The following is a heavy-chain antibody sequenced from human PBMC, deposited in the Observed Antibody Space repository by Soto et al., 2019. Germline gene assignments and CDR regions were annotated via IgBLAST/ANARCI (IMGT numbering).Heavy chain of an antibody. CDR3: TNGLFGDVNY. D-gene: IGHD3-3*01. CDR2: INNDGTTT. J-gene: IGHJ4*02. Sequence: EVQLVESGGGLVQSGGSLRLSCAASGFTFSNNWMHWVRQAPGKGLVWVSLINNDGTTTNYADAVKGRFTISRDNAKNTLYLQMNSLRAEDTAVYFCTNGLFGDVNYWGQGALVTVSS. CDR1: GFTFSNNW. V-gene: IGHV3-74*01.